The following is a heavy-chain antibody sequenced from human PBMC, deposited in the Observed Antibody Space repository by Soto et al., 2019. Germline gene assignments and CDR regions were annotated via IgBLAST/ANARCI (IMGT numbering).Heavy chain of an antibody. J-gene: IGHJ1*01. V-gene: IGHV4-30-4*01. CDR1: GGSISSDDYY. Sequence: SASLSHTCTVSGGSISSDDYYWSWIRQAPRRGLEWIGYIHSSGSIYYNPSLKSRATMSIDAARNQFSLKVSSVTVADTAVYYCAIYLDVLHADNRGPSPRPGWGQGP. CDR3: AIYLDVLHADNRGPSPRPG. D-gene: IGHD3-22*01. CDR2: IHSSGSI.